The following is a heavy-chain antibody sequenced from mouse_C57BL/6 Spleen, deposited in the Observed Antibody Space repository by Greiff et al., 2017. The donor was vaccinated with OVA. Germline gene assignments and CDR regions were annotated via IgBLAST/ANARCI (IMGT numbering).Heavy chain of an antibody. CDR1: GFTFSDYG. CDR3: ARDGYYALDY. Sequence: EVMLVESGGGLVKPGGSLKLSCAASGFTFSDYGMHWVRQAPEKGLEWVAYISSGSSTIYYADTVKGRFPISRDNAKNTLFLQMTSLRSEDTAMYYCARDGYYALDYWGQGTTLTVSS. J-gene: IGHJ2*01. CDR2: ISSGSSTI. D-gene: IGHD2-3*01. V-gene: IGHV5-17*01.